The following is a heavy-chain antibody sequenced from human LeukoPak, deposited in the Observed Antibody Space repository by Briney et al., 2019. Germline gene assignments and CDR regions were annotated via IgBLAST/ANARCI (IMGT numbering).Heavy chain of an antibody. CDR2: INHSGST. D-gene: IGHD5-24*01. Sequence: SETLSLTCAVYGGSFSGYYWSWIRQPPGKGLEWIGEINHSGSTNYNPSLKSRVTISVDTSKNQFSLKLSSVTAADTAVYYCARGLQFRDWYYYYYYGMDVWGQGTTVTVFS. J-gene: IGHJ6*02. CDR3: ARGLQFRDWYYYYYYGMDV. CDR1: GGSFSGYY. V-gene: IGHV4-34*01.